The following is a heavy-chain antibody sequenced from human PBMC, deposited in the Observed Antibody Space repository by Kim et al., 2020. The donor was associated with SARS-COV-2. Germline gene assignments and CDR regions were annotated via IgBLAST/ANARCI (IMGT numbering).Heavy chain of an antibody. V-gene: IGHV5-10-1*01. CDR3: ARHNRPWYFDL. D-gene: IGHD1-20*01. Sequence: YHNYSPSFQGHVTISADKSISTAYLQWSSLKASDTAMYYCARHNRPWYFDLWGRGTLVTVSS. J-gene: IGHJ2*01. CDR2: YH.